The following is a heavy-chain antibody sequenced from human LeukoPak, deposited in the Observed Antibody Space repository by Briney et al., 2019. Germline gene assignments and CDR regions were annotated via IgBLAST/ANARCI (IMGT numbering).Heavy chain of an antibody. CDR2: FYYSGSN. CDR3: ARRPRGGEVYFDY. CDR1: GGSISSSSYY. V-gene: IGHV4-39*01. Sequence: SETLSLTCTVSGGSISSSSYYWGWIPQPPGRGLEWISCFYYSGSNYYNPSLKSRVSISVDTSKKEFSLKLSSVTAADTAVYYCARRPRGGEVYFDYWGQGTLVTVSS. D-gene: IGHD2-15*01. J-gene: IGHJ4*02.